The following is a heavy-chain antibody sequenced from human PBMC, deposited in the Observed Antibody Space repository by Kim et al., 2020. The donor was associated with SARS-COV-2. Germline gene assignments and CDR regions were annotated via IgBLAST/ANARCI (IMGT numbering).Heavy chain of an antibody. D-gene: IGHD1-26*01. CDR1: GFTFSSYA. CDR2: ISYVGSNK. CDR3: ARARGGSYYSGMDV. J-gene: IGHJ6*02. V-gene: IGHV3-30*04. Sequence: GRSLRLSCAASGFTFSSYAMYWVRQAPGKGLEWVAVISYVGSNKYYADSVKGRFTISRDNSKNTLYLQMNSLRAEDTAVYYCARARGGSYYSGMDVWGQG.